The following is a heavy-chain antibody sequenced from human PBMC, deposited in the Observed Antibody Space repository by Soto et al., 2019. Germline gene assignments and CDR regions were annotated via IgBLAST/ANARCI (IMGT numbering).Heavy chain of an antibody. V-gene: IGHV4-4*07. Sequence: SETLSLTCTVSGASISGFHWSWIRKSSGKGLEWIGRIYATGTTDYDPSLKSRVMMSVDTSKKQFSLKLRSVTAADTAVYYCVRDGTKTLRDWFDPWGQGISVTVSS. CDR3: VRDGTKTLRDWFDP. CDR1: GASISGFH. CDR2: IYATGTT. J-gene: IGHJ5*02. D-gene: IGHD1-1*01.